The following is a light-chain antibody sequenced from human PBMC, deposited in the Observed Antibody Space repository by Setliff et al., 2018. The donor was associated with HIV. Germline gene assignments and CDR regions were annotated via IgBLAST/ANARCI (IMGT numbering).Light chain of an antibody. CDR3: CSYTSRNTDV. V-gene: IGLV2-14*01. CDR2: EVS. Sequence: ALAQPASVSGSPGQSITISCTGTSSDVGAYNYVSWYQQYPGKTPKLMIYEVSNRPSGVSNRFSGSKSGNTASLTISGLQAEDEADYYCCSYTSRNTDVFGTGTKVTVL. J-gene: IGLJ1*01. CDR1: SSDVGAYNY.